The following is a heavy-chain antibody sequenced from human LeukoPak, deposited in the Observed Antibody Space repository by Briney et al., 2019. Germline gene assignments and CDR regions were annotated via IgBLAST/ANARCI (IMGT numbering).Heavy chain of an antibody. CDR3: ARDSDYGRLMDY. CDR1: GYSFSSYC. V-gene: IGHV1-18*01. CDR2: ISAYNGNT. J-gene: IGHJ4*02. Sequence: ASVKVSCKASGYSFSSYCISWVRQAPGQGLQWMGWISAYNGNTNYAQKFQGRVTMTTDTSTSTAYMELRSLRSDDTAVYYCARDSDYGRLMDYWGQGTLVTVSS. D-gene: IGHD4-17*01.